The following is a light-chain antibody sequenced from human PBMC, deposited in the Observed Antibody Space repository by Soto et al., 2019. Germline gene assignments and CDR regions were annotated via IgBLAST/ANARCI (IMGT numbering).Light chain of an antibody. Sequence: QSVRTQPPSVSGAPGQRVTISCTGTTSNIGAPHAVHWYQQVPGTAPKLLVYDNNNRPSGVPDRFTCSKSGTSASLAITGLQAEDEADYFCLSFDNSLSRSVFGGGTKVTVL. CDR3: LSFDNSLSRSV. J-gene: IGLJ2*01. CDR1: TSNIGAPHA. V-gene: IGLV1-40*01. CDR2: DNN.